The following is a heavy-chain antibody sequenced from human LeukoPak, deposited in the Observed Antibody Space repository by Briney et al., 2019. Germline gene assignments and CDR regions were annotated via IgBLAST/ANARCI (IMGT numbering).Heavy chain of an antibody. CDR3: TRGDNN. CDR1: GGSISSGSNY. J-gene: IGHJ4*02. CDR2: IYTSGNT. D-gene: IGHD2/OR15-2a*01. V-gene: IGHV4-61*02. Sequence: PSETLSLTCTVSGGSISSGSNYWSWIRQPAGKGLEWIGRIYTSGNTHYKPSLKSRVTISLDTSKNQFSLKLSSVTGADTAVYYCTRGDNNWGQGTLVTVSS.